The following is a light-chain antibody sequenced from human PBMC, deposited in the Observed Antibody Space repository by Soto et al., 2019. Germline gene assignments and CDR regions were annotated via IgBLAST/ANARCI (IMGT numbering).Light chain of an antibody. J-gene: IGKJ1*01. CDR2: GAS. Sequence: IVFTQSPGTLAFSPRERATLSCTAIRTASSSYLAWYQQKPVQAPRILIYGASSRATGIPDRFSGSGSGTDFTLTISRLEPEDFAVSYCQQYGSSQTFGKGTTV. V-gene: IGKV3-20*01. CDR1: RTASSSY. CDR3: QQYGSSQT.